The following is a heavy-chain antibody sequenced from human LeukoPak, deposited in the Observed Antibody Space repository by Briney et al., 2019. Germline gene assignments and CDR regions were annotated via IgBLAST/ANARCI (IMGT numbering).Heavy chain of an antibody. CDR2: TYYRSKWYN. D-gene: IGHD6-19*01. CDR3: ARDRGFGNGWSYNWFDP. J-gene: IGHJ5*02. Sequence: SQTLSLTCAISGDSVSSNSAAWNWIRQSPSRGLEWLGRTYYRSKWYNDYAVSVKSRITINPDTSKNQFSLQLNSVTPEDTAVYYCARDRGFGNGWSYNWFDPWGQGTLVTVSS. V-gene: IGHV6-1*01. CDR1: GDSVSSNSAA.